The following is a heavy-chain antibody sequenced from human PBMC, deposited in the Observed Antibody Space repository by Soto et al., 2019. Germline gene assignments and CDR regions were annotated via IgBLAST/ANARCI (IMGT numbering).Heavy chain of an antibody. J-gene: IGHJ6*02. CDR2: IYHSGRT. V-gene: IGHV4-30-2*01. CDR3: ARVPDV. CDR1: GGSISSGGYS. Sequence: SETLSLTCAVSGGSISSGGYSWSWIRQPPGKGLEWIGYIYHSGRTYYNPSLKSRVTISVDRSKNQFSLTVSSVTAADTAVYYCARVPDVWGQGTTVTVSS.